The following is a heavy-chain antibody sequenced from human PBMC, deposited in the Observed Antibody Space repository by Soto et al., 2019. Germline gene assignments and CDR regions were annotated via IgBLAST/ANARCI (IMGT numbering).Heavy chain of an antibody. D-gene: IGHD6-13*01. Sequence: EVQLVESGGGLVQPGRSLRLSCAASGFTFDDYAMHWVRQAPGKGLEWVSGISWNSGSIGYADSVKGRFTISRDNAKTSLDLQMNSLSAEDTALYYCAKDMLGSSGYSFDYRGQGTLVTVSS. CDR2: ISWNSGSI. V-gene: IGHV3-9*01. CDR1: GFTFDDYA. J-gene: IGHJ4*02. CDR3: AKDMLGSSGYSFDY.